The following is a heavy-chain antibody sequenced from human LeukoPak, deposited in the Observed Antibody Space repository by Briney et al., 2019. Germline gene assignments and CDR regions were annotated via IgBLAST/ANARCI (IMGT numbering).Heavy chain of an antibody. D-gene: IGHD5-12*01. J-gene: IGHJ4*02. CDR3: ARDRSGFYSVDY. Sequence: GMSLRLSCAASGFTFSENNVHWVRQAPGKGLEWVALLSNDGNSYAYADSVKGRFTLSGDKSKTTLYLQMNSLRAEDTAVYYCARDRSGFYSVDYWGQGTLVTVSS. V-gene: IGHV3-30-3*01. CDR1: GFTFSENN. CDR2: LSNDGNSY.